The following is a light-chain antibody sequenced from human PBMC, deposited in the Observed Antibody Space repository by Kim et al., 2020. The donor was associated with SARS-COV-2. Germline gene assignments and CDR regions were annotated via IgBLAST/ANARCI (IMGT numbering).Light chain of an antibody. J-gene: IGKJ4*01. V-gene: IGKV3-20*01. CDR3: QQYGCSPLT. CDR2: GAS. Sequence: EIVLTQSPGTLSLSPGERATLSCRASQSVGSNYLAWYQQKPGQAPRLLIYGASSRATGIPDRFSGYGSGTDFTLTISRLEPEDFAVYYCQQYGCSPLTFGGGTKVDIK. CDR1: QSVGSNY.